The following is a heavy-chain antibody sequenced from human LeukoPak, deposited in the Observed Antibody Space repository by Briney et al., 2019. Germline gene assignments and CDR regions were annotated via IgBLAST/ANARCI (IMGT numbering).Heavy chain of an antibody. CDR3: ASPWRSSGWYAFDI. D-gene: IGHD6-19*01. Sequence: HPGGSLRLSCAASGFTLSTYEMNWVRQAPGKGLEWISFISSSGSIKYYADSLKGRFTISRDNAKNSLYLQMNSLRAEDTAVYYCASPWRSSGWYAFDIWGQGTMVTVSS. V-gene: IGHV3-48*03. CDR1: GFTLSTYE. J-gene: IGHJ3*02. CDR2: ISSSGSIK.